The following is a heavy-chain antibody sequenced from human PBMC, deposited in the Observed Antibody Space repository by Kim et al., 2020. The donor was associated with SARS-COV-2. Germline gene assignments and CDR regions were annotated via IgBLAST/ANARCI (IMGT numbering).Heavy chain of an antibody. J-gene: IGHJ4*02. D-gene: IGHD5-12*01. V-gene: IGHV3-30-3*01. Sequence: GGSLRLSCAASGFTFSSYAMHWVRQAPGKGLEWVAVISYDGSNKYYADSVKGRFTISRDNSKNTLYLQMNSLRAEDTAVYYCARDLDGYSGYFKSDYWGQGTLVTVSS. CDR3: ARDLDGYSGYFKSDY. CDR1: GFTFSSYA. CDR2: ISYDGSNK.